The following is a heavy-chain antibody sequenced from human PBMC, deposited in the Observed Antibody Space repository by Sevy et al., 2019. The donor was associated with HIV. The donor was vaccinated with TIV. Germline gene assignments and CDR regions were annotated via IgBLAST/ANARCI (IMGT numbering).Heavy chain of an antibody. CDR1: GYTFTGYY. V-gene: IGHV1-2*06. D-gene: IGHD3-22*01. CDR2: INPNRGGT. CDR3: AREESEDRSGYYYYYKGMDV. J-gene: IGHJ6*02. Sequence: ASVKVSCKASGYTFTGYYIQWVRQAPGQGLEWMGRINPNRGGTNYAQKFQDRVTMTRDTSTSTAYMELSRLSSDDTAVYYSAREESEDRSGYYYYYKGMDVWGQGTTVTVSS.